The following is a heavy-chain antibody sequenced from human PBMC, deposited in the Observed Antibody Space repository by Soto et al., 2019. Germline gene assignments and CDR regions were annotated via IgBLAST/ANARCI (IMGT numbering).Heavy chain of an antibody. CDR2: ICIGGTTI. D-gene: IGHD5-12*01. Sequence: GGSLRLSCAASGFTFRNYNMNWVRQAPGKGLEWVSHICIGGTTIDYADSVKGRFTISRDNAENSLYLQMNSLRVEDTAVYYCLSGNSPSSTWGQGTLVTVSS. V-gene: IGHV3-48*01. J-gene: IGHJ5*02. CDR3: LSGNSPSST. CDR1: GFTFRNYN.